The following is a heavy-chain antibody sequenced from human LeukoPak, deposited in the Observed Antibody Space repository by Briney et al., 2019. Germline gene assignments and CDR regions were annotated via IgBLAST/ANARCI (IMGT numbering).Heavy chain of an antibody. CDR3: ASQGPAAMPHNWFDP. D-gene: IGHD2-2*01. V-gene: IGHV1-69*13. J-gene: IGHJ5*02. CDR1: GGTFSSYA. Sequence: SVKVSCKASGGTFSSYAISWVRQAPGQGLEWMGGIIPIFGTANYAQKFQGRVTITADESTSTAYKELSSLRSEDTAVYYCASQGPAAMPHNWFDPWGQGTLVTVSS. CDR2: IIPIFGTA.